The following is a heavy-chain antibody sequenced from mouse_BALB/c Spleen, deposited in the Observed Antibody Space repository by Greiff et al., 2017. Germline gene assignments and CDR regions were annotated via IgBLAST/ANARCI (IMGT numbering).Heavy chain of an antibody. J-gene: IGHJ3*01. Sequence: EVQLVESGAELVKPGASVKLSCTASGFNIKDTYMHWVKQRPEQGLEWIGRIDPANGNTKYDPKFQGKATITADTSSNTAYLQLSSLTSEDTAVYYCARDYDYDGPWFAYWGQGTLVTVSA. D-gene: IGHD2-4*01. V-gene: IGHV14-3*02. CDR2: IDPANGNT. CDR1: GFNIKDTY. CDR3: ARDYDYDGPWFAY.